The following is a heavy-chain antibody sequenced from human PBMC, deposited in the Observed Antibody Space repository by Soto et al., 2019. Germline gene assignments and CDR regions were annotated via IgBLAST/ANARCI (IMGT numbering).Heavy chain of an antibody. CDR2: IWDDGSNK. Sequence: QVQLVESGGGVVQPGRSLRLSCAASGFTFSSYGMHWVRQAPGKGLEWVAVIWDDGSNKYYADSVKGRFTISRDSSKNTLYLQMNSLRADDTAVYYCARDSRSSNFDYWGQGTLVTVSS. CDR3: ARDSRSSNFDY. V-gene: IGHV3-33*01. D-gene: IGHD1-26*01. CDR1: GFTFSSYG. J-gene: IGHJ4*02.